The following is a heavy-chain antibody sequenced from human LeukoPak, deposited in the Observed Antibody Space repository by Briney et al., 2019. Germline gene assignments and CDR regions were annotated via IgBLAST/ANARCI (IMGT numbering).Heavy chain of an antibody. D-gene: IGHD3-10*01. J-gene: IGHJ5*02. CDR1: GFTFSVYW. V-gene: IGHV3-7*01. CDR2: IKEDGSEK. CDR3: ARGGSWFAP. Sequence: GGSLRLSCVASGFTFSVYWMSWVRQSPGKGLEWVANIKEDGSEKYYVDSVKGRFTISRDNAKNSLYLQMSSLRAEDTAVYYCARGGSWFAPWGQGTLVTVSS.